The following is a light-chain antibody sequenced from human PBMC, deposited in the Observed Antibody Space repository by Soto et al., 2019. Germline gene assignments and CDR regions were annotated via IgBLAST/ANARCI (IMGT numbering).Light chain of an antibody. CDR3: SSYAGSNNFGV. V-gene: IGLV2-8*01. Sequence: QSALTQPPSASGSPGQSVTISCTGTSSDVGGYNYVSWYQQHPGKAPKLMIYEVSKRPSGVPDRFSGSKSGNTASLTVSGLQAEDEADYYCSSYAGSNNFGVFGGGTKVPS. CDR1: SSDVGGYNY. CDR2: EVS. J-gene: IGLJ2*01.